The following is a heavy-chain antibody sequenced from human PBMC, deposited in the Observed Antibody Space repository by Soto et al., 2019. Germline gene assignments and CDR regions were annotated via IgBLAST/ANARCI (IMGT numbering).Heavy chain of an antibody. CDR2: ILVGSGHT. V-gene: IGHV1-58*01. CDR3: AADQYYDSSAYIPANDAFDI. CDR1: GFTFTSSA. D-gene: IGHD3-22*01. J-gene: IGHJ3*02. Sequence: RASVKVSCKASGFTFTSSAVQWVRQARGQRLEWIGWILVGSGHTNYAQKFQERVTITRDMSTSSAYMELSSLRSEDTAVYYCAADQYYDSSAYIPANDAFDIWGQGTMVTVSS.